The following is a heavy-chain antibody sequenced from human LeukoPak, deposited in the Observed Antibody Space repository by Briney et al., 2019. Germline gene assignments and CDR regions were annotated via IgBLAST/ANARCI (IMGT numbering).Heavy chain of an antibody. V-gene: IGHV3-23*01. J-gene: IGHJ4*02. D-gene: IGHD6-19*01. Sequence: PGASLRLSCAASGFTFSSYATSWVRQAPGKGLEWVSAISGSGGSTYYADSVKGRFTISRDNSKNTLYLQMNSLRAEDTAVYYCAKVLAVAGSEDYWGQGTLVTVSS. CDR3: AKVLAVAGSEDY. CDR1: GFTFSSYA. CDR2: ISGSGGST.